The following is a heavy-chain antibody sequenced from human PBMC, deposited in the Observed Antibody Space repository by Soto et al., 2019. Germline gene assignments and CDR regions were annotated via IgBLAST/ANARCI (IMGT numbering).Heavy chain of an antibody. Sequence: SVKVSCKASGGTFSSYAISWVRQAPGQGLEWMGGIIPIFGTANYAQKFQGRVTITADESTSTAYMELSSLRSEDTAVYYCASIVVVPAAITLFYYGMDVWGQGTTVTV. CDR1: GGTFSSYA. V-gene: IGHV1-69*13. J-gene: IGHJ6*02. CDR3: ASIVVVPAAITLFYYGMDV. D-gene: IGHD2-2*01. CDR2: IIPIFGTA.